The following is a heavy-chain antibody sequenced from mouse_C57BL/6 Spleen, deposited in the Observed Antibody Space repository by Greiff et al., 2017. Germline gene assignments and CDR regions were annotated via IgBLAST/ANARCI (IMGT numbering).Heavy chain of an antibody. D-gene: IGHD1-1*01. V-gene: IGHV1-69*01. J-gene: IGHJ4*01. CDR1: GYTFTSYW. Sequence: VQLQQPGAELVMPGASVKLSCKASGYTFTSYWMHWVKQRPGQGLEWIGEIDPSDSYTNYNQKFKGKSTLTVDKSSSTAYMQLSSLSSEDSAVYYCARPYYGSPYYAMDYWGQGTSVTVSS. CDR3: ARPYYGSPYYAMDY. CDR2: IDPSDSYT.